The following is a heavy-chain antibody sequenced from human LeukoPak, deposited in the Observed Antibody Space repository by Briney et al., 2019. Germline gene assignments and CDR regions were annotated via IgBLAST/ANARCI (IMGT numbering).Heavy chain of an antibody. CDR3: ARRIQLWKRDYYCYYYMDV. J-gene: IGHJ6*03. CDR2: IYYSGST. V-gene: IGHV4-59*01. Sequence: SETLSLTCTVSGGSISSYYWSWIRQPPGKGLEWIGYIYYSGSTNYNPSLKSRVTISVDTSKNQFSLKLSSVTAADTAVYYCARRIQLWKRDYYCYYYMDVWGKGTTVTVSS. D-gene: IGHD5-18*01. CDR1: GGSISSYY.